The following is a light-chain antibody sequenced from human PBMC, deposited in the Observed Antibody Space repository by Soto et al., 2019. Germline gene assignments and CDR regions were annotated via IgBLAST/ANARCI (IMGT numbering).Light chain of an antibody. J-gene: IGLJ3*02. CDR2: LEGSGSY. Sequence: QSVLTQSSSASASLGSSVKLTCTLSSGHRSYIIAWHQQQPGKAPRYLMKLEGSGSYNKGSGVPDRFSGSSSGADRYLTIPTLQFEDEADYYCETWASNTGVLGEGTKLTVL. V-gene: IGLV4-60*02. CDR1: SGHRSYI. CDR3: ETWASNTGV.